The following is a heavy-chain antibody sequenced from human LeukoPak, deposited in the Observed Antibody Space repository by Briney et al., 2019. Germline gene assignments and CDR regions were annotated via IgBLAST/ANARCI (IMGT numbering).Heavy chain of an antibody. Sequence: GGSLRLSCAASGFTFSSDSMNWVRQAPGKGLEWVSSISSSSSYIYYADSAKGRFTISRDNAKNSLYLQMNSLRAEDTAVYYCARDAPYSSGWLGDFDYWGQGTLVTVSS. D-gene: IGHD6-19*01. CDR2: ISSSSSYI. CDR3: ARDAPYSSGWLGDFDY. CDR1: GFTFSSDS. V-gene: IGHV3-21*01. J-gene: IGHJ4*02.